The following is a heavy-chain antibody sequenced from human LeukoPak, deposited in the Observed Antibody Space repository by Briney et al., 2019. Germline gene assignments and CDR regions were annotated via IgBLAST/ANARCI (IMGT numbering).Heavy chain of an antibody. CDR1: GGSISSGGYS. CDR3: ARVVGSGESGTFDY. Sequence: SETLSLTCAVSGGSISSGGYSWSWIRQPPGKGLEWIGYIYHSGSTYYNPSLKSQVTISVDRSKNQFSLKLSSVTAADTAVYYCARVVGSGESGTFDYWGQGTLVTVSS. D-gene: IGHD3-10*01. V-gene: IGHV4-30-2*01. CDR2: IYHSGST. J-gene: IGHJ4*02.